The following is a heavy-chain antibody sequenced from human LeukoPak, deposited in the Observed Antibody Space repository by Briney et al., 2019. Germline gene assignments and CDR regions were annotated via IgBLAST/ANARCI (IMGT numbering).Heavy chain of an antibody. CDR2: MNPDSGNT. J-gene: IGHJ4*02. V-gene: IGHV1-8*01. CDR1: GYTFTNYD. Sequence: ASVKVSCKASGYTFTNYDINWVRQATGQGLEWMGWMNPDSGNTGYAQKFQGRVTMTRDTSISTAYMELSSLRSEDTAVYYCASRVYDSSGYYDFDHWGQGTLVTVSS. D-gene: IGHD3-22*01. CDR3: ASRVYDSSGYYDFDH.